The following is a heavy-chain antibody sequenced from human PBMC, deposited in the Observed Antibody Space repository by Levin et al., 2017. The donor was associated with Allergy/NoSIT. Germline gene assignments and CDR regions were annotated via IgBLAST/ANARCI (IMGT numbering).Heavy chain of an antibody. J-gene: IGHJ3*02. CDR3: ARYCSSTSCYLGAFDI. CDR1: GGSVSSGSYY. D-gene: IGHD2-2*01. Sequence: SETLSLTCTVSGGSVSSGSYYWSWIRQPPGKGLEWIGYIYYSGSTNYNPSLKSRVTISVDTSKNQFSLKLSSVTAADTAVYYCARYCSSTSCYLGAFDIWGQGTMVTVSS. V-gene: IGHV4-61*01. CDR2: IYYSGST.